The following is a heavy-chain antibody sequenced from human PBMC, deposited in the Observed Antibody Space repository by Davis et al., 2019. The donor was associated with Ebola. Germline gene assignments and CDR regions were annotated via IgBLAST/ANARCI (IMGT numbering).Heavy chain of an antibody. D-gene: IGHD3-22*01. V-gene: IGHV4-4*07. CDR3: AGTYYYDTSGLDY. CDR1: GGSISSFY. CDR2: IYTSGST. Sequence: PSETLSLTCTVSGGSISSFYWSWIRQPAGKGLEWIGRIYTSGSTNYNPSLKSRVTMSIDTSKNQFSLKLNSVTAADTAVYYCAGTYYYDTSGLDYWGQGALVTVSS. J-gene: IGHJ4*02.